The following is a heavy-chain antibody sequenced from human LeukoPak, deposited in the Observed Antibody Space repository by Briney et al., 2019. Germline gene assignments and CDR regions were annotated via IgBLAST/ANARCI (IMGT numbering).Heavy chain of an antibody. Sequence: GGSLRLSCAASGFTFSSYAMHWVRQAPGKGLEWVAVISYDGSNKYYADSVKGRFTISRDNSKNTLYLQMNSLRAEDTAVYYCARDRGWLTFDYWGQGTLITVSS. CDR3: ARDRGWLTFDY. CDR2: ISYDGSNK. V-gene: IGHV3-30-3*01. J-gene: IGHJ4*02. CDR1: GFTFSSYA. D-gene: IGHD5-24*01.